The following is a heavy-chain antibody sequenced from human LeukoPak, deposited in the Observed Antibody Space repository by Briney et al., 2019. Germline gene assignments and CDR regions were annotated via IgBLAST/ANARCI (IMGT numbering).Heavy chain of an antibody. CDR3: AKDRGYSSGWYRFRYFDY. CDR2: IGGSGGST. CDR1: GFTFSSYA. V-gene: IGHV3-23*01. Sequence: GGSLRLSCAASGFTFSSYAMSWVRQAPGKGLEWVSAIGGSGGSTYYADSVKGRFTISRDNSKNTLYLQMNSLRAEDTAVYYCAKDRGYSSGWYRFRYFDYWGQGTLVTVSS. D-gene: IGHD6-19*01. J-gene: IGHJ4*02.